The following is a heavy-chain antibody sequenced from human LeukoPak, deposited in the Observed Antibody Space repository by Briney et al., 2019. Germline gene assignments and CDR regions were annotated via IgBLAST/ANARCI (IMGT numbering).Heavy chain of an antibody. Sequence: GGSLRLSCAASGFTFKNYYMSWIRQAPGKGLEWVAYISSSGTARYYADSVKGRFTISRDNARSYLSLQMNRLSVEDTAVYYCARDPLSDDPVPDYWGQGTLVTVSS. CDR1: GFTFKNYY. V-gene: IGHV3-11*04. CDR2: ISSSGTAR. CDR3: ARDPLSDDPVPDY. J-gene: IGHJ4*02.